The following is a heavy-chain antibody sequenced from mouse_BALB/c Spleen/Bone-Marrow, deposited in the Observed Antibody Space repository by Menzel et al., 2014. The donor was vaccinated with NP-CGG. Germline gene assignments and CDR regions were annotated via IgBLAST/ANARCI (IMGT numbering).Heavy chain of an antibody. Sequence: VQLQQSGTVLARPGASVKMSCKASGYTFTSYWMHWVKQRPGQGLEWIGTIYPGNSDTTYNQKLKGKAKLTAVTSTSTAYMELSSLTNEDSAVYYCTTLARNYFDYWGQGTTLTVSS. J-gene: IGHJ2*01. CDR1: GYTFTSYW. CDR2: IYPGNSDT. CDR3: TTLARNYFDY. V-gene: IGHV1-5*01.